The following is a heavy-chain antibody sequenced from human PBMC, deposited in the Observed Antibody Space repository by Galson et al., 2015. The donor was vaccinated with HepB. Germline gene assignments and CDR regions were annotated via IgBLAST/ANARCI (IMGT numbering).Heavy chain of an antibody. D-gene: IGHD6-13*01. CDR2: ISYSGGT. CDR1: GGSISSGGYY. CDR3: ARDVGYSSSHLGPS. V-gene: IGHV4-31*03. J-gene: IGHJ5*02. Sequence: TLSLTCTVSGGSISSGGYYWSWIRQHPGKGLEWIGYISYSGGTYYNPSLKRRVSISLDTSKNQFSLELSSVTAADTAVYYCARDVGYSSSHLGPSWGQGTLVTVSS.